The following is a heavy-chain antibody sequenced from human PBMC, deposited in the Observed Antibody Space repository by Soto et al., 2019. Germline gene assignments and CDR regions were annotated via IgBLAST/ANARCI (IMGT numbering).Heavy chain of an antibody. D-gene: IGHD6-13*01. CDR3: ARDHRIVAAGTWWFDP. CDR1: GGTFSGYY. Sequence: PSETLSLTCAVYGGTFSGYYWSWIRQPPGKGLEWIGEINHSGSTNYNPSLKSRVTISVDTSKNQFSLKLSSVTAADTAVYYCARDHRIVAAGTWWFDPWGQGSMVPSPQ. CDR2: INHSGST. J-gene: IGHJ5*02. V-gene: IGHV4-34*01.